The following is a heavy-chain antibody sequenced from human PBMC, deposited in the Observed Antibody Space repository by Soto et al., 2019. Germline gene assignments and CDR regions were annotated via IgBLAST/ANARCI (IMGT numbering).Heavy chain of an antibody. CDR2: IGATGATT. V-gene: IGHV3-23*01. CDR1: RFTFSNYA. Sequence: GGSLRLSGAASRFTFSNYAMSWVRQAPGKGLEWVSSIGATGATTYYADSVKGRFTISRDNSKNTLYLQMNSLRAEDTAVYYCAKVVVAVTGFDKWGQGTLVTVSS. J-gene: IGHJ4*02. CDR3: AKVVVAVTGFDK. D-gene: IGHD4-17*01.